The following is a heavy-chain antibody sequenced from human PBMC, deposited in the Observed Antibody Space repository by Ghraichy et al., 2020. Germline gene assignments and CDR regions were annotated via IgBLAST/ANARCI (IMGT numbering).Heavy chain of an antibody. CDR2: ISGSGATT. J-gene: IGHJ4*02. Sequence: GGSLRLSCAASGFTFSSYGMSWVRQAPGKGLEWVSGISGSGATTNYADSVKGRFTISRDNSKNTLYLQMNSLRAEDTAVYYCAKTYYQLLLGNFDYWGQGTLVTVSS. D-gene: IGHD2-2*01. CDR1: GFTFSSYG. V-gene: IGHV3-23*01. CDR3: AKTYYQLLLGNFDY.